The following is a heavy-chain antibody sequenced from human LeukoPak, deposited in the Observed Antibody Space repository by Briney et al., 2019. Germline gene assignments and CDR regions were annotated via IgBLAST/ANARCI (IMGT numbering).Heavy chain of an antibody. Sequence: ASVKLSCNTSGYTVTSYGITWVRQAPGQGLEWMGWITGHNDKTKYAEKFQGRVDMTTDTSTTTAYMELRRLRSDDTAVYYCARDRVAVVPAGIGGRPGPWGQGTQVTVSS. CDR1: GYTVTSYG. D-gene: IGHD2-2*01. CDR3: ARDRVAVVPAGIGGRPGP. CDR2: ITGHNDKT. V-gene: IGHV1-18*01. J-gene: IGHJ5*02.